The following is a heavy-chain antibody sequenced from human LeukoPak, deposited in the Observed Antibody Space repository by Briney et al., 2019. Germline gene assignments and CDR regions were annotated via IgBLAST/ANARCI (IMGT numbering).Heavy chain of an antibody. CDR1: GFTFSSYA. Sequence: GGSLRLSCAASGFTFSSYAMSWVRQAPGKGLEWVSLISGDGGSTYYADSVKGRFTISRDNSKNSLYLQMNSLRTEDTALYYCAKDTPYFDWLFVNWFDPWGQGTLVTVSS. CDR2: ISGDGGST. V-gene: IGHV3-43*02. J-gene: IGHJ5*02. CDR3: AKDTPYFDWLFVNWFDP. D-gene: IGHD3-9*01.